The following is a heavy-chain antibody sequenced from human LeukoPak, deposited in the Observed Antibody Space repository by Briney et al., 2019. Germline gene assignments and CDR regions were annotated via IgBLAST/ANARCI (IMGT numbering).Heavy chain of an antibody. CDR3: ARGPYCSSTSCYSPYYFDY. CDR1: GGTFSSYA. D-gene: IGHD2-2*01. J-gene: IGHJ4*02. CDR2: IIPIFGTA. V-gene: IGHV1-69*05. Sequence: SVKVSCKASGGTFSSYAISWVRQAPGQGLEWMGGIIPIFGTANYAQKFQGRVTITTDESTSTAYMELSSLRSEDTAVYYCARGPYCSSTSCYSPYYFDYWGQGTLVTVSS.